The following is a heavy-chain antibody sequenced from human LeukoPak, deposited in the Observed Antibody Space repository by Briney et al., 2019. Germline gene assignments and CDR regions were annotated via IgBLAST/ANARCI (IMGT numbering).Heavy chain of an antibody. J-gene: IGHJ4*02. V-gene: IGHV4-30-2*01. CDR2: IYHSGST. Sequence: SETLSLTCTVSGGSISSGGYYWSWIRQPPGKGLEWIGYIYHSGSTYYNPSLKSRVTISVDRSKNQFSLKLSSVTAADTAVYYCARVPFLGPRKIDYWGQGTLVTVSS. CDR3: ARVPFLGPRKIDY. CDR1: GGSISSGGYY.